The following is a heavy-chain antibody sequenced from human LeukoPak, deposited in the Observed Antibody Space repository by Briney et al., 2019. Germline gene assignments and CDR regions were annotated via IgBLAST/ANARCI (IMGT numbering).Heavy chain of an antibody. D-gene: IGHD3-16*01. CDR2: IIPNSGDT. CDR1: GYTFTDYN. CDR3: ARVKGGLVDY. V-gene: IGHV1-2*02. Sequence: ASVKVSCKTSGYTFTDYNLHWVRQAPGQGLEWMGWIIPNSGDTNYAQKFQGTVTMTRDTSINTAYMELSSLGSDDTAVYYCARVKGGLVDYWGQGTLVTVSS. J-gene: IGHJ4*02.